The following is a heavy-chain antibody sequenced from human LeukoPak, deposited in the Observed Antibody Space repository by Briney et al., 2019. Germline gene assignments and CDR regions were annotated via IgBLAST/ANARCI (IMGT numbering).Heavy chain of an antibody. CDR2: IYYSGST. J-gene: IGHJ4*02. D-gene: IGHD3-22*01. CDR3: ARISRHYDRSGYYQPSSYFDY. CDR1: GGSISSYY. Sequence: SETLSLTCTVSGGSISSYYWSWIRQPPGKGLEWIGYIYYSGSTNYNPSLMSRVTISVDTSKNQFSLKLSSVTAADTAVYYCARISRHYDRSGYYQPSSYFDYWGQGTLLTVSS. V-gene: IGHV4-59*01.